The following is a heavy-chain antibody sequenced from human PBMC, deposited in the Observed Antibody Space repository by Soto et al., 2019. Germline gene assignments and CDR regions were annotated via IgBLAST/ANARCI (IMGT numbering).Heavy chain of an antibody. V-gene: IGHV3-23*04. CDR3: AKDRGGFANGWEYFDF. D-gene: IGHD6-19*01. Sequence: DVQLVESGGGFVQPGGSLRVSCAASGFTLSSYTMGGFRQAPGKGLEGVSSFSGRGANTYNADSVKGRFTISRDNSKNTLYLQMNNLRGEDTAVYYCAKDRGGFANGWEYFDFWGQGTLVIVSS. CDR1: GFTLSSYT. J-gene: IGHJ4*02. CDR2: FSGRGANT.